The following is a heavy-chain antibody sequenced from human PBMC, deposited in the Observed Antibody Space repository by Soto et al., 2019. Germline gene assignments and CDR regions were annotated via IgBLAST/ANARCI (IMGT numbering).Heavy chain of an antibody. CDR3: AKDYADFDSRGYPQP. J-gene: IGHJ3*01. CDR2: ISNDGSDK. Sequence: QVQLVESGGGVVQPGRSLRLSCAASGFKFNTYGMHWVRQAPGKGLEWAAIISNDGSDKYYADSVKGRFTSSRDNSKNTLYLQMNSLRAEDTAVYYCAKDYADFDSRGYPQPWGQGTKVTVSS. CDR1: GFKFNTYG. V-gene: IGHV3-30*18. D-gene: IGHD3-22*01.